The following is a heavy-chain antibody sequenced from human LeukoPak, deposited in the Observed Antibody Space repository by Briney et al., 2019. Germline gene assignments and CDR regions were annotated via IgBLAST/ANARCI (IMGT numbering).Heavy chain of an antibody. CDR1: GYTLTELS. Sequence: GPSVKVSCKVSGYTLTELSTHWVRQAPGKGLEWMGGFDPEDGETIYAQKFQGRVTMTEDTSTDTAYMELSSLRSEDTAVYYCATGRGYSYGYVDYYYMDVWGKGTTVTVSS. CDR2: FDPEDGET. D-gene: IGHD5-18*01. V-gene: IGHV1-24*01. CDR3: ATGRGYSYGYVDYYYMDV. J-gene: IGHJ6*03.